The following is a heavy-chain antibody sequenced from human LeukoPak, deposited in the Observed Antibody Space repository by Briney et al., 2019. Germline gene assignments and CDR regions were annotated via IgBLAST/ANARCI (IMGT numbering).Heavy chain of an antibody. D-gene: IGHD1-14*01. Sequence: GESLRISCKGSGYSFTSYWIGWVRQMPGKGLEWMGIIYPDDSDIRYSPSFQGQVTISADKSIRTAYLQRSSLKASDTAMYYCAREEGDNNRAFDPWGQGTLVTVSS. V-gene: IGHV5-51*01. CDR1: GYSFTSYW. CDR2: IYPDDSDI. CDR3: AREEGDNNRAFDP. J-gene: IGHJ5*02.